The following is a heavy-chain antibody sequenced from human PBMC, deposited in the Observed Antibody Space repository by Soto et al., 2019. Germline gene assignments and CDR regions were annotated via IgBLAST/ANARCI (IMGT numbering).Heavy chain of an antibody. V-gene: IGHV4-59*08. CDR1: GGSISSYY. CDR3: ARLPSSGWYSHYFDY. Sequence: QVQLQESGPGLVKPSETLSLTCTVSGGSISSYYWSWIRQPPGKGLEWIGYIYYSGSTNYNPSLKSRVTISVDTSKNQFSLKLSSVTAADTAVYYCARLPSSGWYSHYFDYWGQGTLVTVSS. CDR2: IYYSGST. D-gene: IGHD6-19*01. J-gene: IGHJ4*02.